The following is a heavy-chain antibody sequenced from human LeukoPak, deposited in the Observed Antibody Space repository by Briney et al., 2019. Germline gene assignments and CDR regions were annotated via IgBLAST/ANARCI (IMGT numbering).Heavy chain of an antibody. Sequence: GGSLRLSCAASGFTFSSYSMNWVRQAPGKGLEWVSYISSGSTYMYYADSLKGQFTISRDNAKSSLYLQMNSLRAEDTAVYYCARDIVHCGGDCYPGRGFDYWGQGTLVTVSS. J-gene: IGHJ4*02. CDR1: GFTFSSYS. CDR3: ARDIVHCGGDCYPGRGFDY. CDR2: ISSGSTYM. D-gene: IGHD2-21*02. V-gene: IGHV3-21*01.